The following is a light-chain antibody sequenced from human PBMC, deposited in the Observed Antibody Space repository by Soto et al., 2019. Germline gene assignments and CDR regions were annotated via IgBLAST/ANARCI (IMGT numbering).Light chain of an antibody. Sequence: EIVLTQSPATVSLSPGEGATLSCRASQSVSSTFLAWYQHKPGRPPRLLIYGASSRATDIPDRFSGGGSGTDFTLTIIRLEPEDFAVYYCQQYGSSPWTFGQGTKVDIK. CDR1: QSVSSTF. V-gene: IGKV3-20*01. CDR3: QQYGSSPWT. CDR2: GAS. J-gene: IGKJ1*01.